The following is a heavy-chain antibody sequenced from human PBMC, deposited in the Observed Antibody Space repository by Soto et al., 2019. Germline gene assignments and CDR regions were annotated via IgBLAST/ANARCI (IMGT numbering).Heavy chain of an antibody. Sequence: QVQLVQSGAEVKKPGASVKVSCKASGDTFTGHYIHWVRQAPGQGLEWMGWINPNSGGTNYAQKFQGWGTMTRDTSISKTSMEVSRLRSDDTAVYYCARGASMVRGNYYGMDVWGQGTTVTVSS. CDR2: INPNSGGT. CDR3: ARGASMVRGNYYGMDV. D-gene: IGHD3-10*01. V-gene: IGHV1-2*04. J-gene: IGHJ6*02. CDR1: GDTFTGHY.